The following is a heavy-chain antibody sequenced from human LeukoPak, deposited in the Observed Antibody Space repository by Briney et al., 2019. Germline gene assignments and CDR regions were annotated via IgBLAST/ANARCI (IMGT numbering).Heavy chain of an antibody. Sequence: PGGSLRLSCAASGFSFSSYLMSWVRQAPGKGLEWVANIKEDGSEKSYVDSVKGRFSISRDNAKTSLYLQMNSLRAEDTAVYYCARGLKTLGIWGQGTTVTVSS. CDR2: IKEDGSEK. CDR3: ARGLKTLGI. J-gene: IGHJ3*02. V-gene: IGHV3-7*01. CDR1: GFSFSSYL.